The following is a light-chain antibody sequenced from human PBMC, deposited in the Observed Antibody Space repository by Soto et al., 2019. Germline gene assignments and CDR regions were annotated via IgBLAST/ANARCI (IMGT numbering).Light chain of an antibody. CDR3: QQLKTYPYT. CDR1: KAIKKF. CDR2: SAS. J-gene: IGKJ2*01. V-gene: IGKV1-9*01. Sequence: IQLTQSPSSLSASVGDKATFTCRAVKAIKKFLAWFQQTPGKAPKLLVYSASTLHSGVPSRFSGSGSGTDFALTISSLQPEDFATYYCQQLKTYPYTFGQGTRLDIK.